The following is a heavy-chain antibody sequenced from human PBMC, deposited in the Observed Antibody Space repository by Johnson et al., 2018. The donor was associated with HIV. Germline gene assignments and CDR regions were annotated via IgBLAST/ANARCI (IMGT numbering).Heavy chain of an antibody. Sequence: EVQLVETGGGLIQPGGSLRVSCAASGFTVSSNYMSWVRQAPGKGLEWVSGFYSGGSTYYADSVKGRFIISRDNSKNTLYLQMNSLRAEDTAVYYCARERGEGGSYYSFRRDAFDIWGQGTMVTVSS. CDR2: FYSGGST. CDR1: GFTVSSNY. CDR3: ARERGEGGSYYSFRRDAFDI. V-gene: IGHV3-53*02. D-gene: IGHD1-26*01. J-gene: IGHJ3*02.